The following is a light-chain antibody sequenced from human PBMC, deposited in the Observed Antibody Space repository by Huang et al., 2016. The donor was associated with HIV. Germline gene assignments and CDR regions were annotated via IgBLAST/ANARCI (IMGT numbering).Light chain of an antibody. CDR2: LGS. CDR3: MQALQTPRT. Sequence: DIVMTQSPLSLPVTPGEPASISCRSSQSLLHSDGYNYLDWYLQRPGQSPQLLIDLGSNRASGVPDRFSGSGSGTDFTLKISRLEAEDVGVYYCMQALQTPRTFGGGTKVEIK. V-gene: IGKV2-28*01. J-gene: IGKJ4*01. CDR1: QSLLHSDGYNY.